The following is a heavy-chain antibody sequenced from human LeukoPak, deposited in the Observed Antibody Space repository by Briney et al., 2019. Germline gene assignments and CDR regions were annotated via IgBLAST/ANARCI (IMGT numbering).Heavy chain of an antibody. D-gene: IGHD3-22*01. CDR2: IRSKAYGGTT. Sequence: GGSLRLSCTASGFTFGDYAMSWVRQAPGKGLEWVGFIRSKAYGGTTEYAASVKGRFTISGDDSKSIAYLQMNSLKTEDTAVYYCTGSSGSSGYWGQGTLVTVSS. J-gene: IGHJ4*02. CDR1: GFTFGDYA. V-gene: IGHV3-49*04. CDR3: TGSSGSSGY.